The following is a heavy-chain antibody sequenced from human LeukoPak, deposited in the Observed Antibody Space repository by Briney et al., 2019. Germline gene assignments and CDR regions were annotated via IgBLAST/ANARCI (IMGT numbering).Heavy chain of an antibody. CDR2: INPSGGST. Sequence: ASVKVSCKASGYTFTSNCIYWVRQAPGQGLEWIGRINPSGGSTSYTQKFQGRVTMTRDTSTSTVYMELSSLRSEDTAVYYCARRQGSQNDYWGQGTLVTVS. CDR3: ARRQGSQNDY. CDR1: GYTFTSNC. D-gene: IGHD3-10*01. V-gene: IGHV1-46*01. J-gene: IGHJ4*02.